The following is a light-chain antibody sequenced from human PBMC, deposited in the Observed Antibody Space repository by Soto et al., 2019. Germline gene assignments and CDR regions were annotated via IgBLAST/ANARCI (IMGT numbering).Light chain of an antibody. CDR2: AVN. Sequence: QSVLTQPPSASGSPGQSITISCTGTSSDVGGYNYVSWYQQYPGKAPRLMIYAVNKRPSGVPDRFSGSKSGNTASLTVSGLQAEDEADYYCSSYAGNNKYVFGTGTKVTVL. J-gene: IGLJ1*01. V-gene: IGLV2-8*01. CDR1: SSDVGGYNY. CDR3: SSYAGNNKYV.